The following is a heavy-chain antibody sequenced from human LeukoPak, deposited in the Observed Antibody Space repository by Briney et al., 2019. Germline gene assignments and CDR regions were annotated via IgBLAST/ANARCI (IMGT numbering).Heavy chain of an antibody. J-gene: IGHJ5*02. V-gene: IGHV4-38-2*02. CDR1: GYSISSGYY. CDR2: IYTSGST. D-gene: IGHD6-13*01. CDR3: ARDQRQQLVREWFDP. Sequence: SETLSLTCTVSGYSISSGYYWGWIRQSPGKGLEWIGRIYTSGSTNYNPSLKSRVTMSVDTSKNQFSLKLSSVTAADTAVYYCARDQRQQLVREWFDPWGQGTLVTVSS.